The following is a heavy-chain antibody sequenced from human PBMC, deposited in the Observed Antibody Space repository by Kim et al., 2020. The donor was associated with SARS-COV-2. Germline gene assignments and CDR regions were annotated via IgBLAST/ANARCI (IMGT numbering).Heavy chain of an antibody. D-gene: IGHD5-18*01. V-gene: IGHV3-30*07. J-gene: IGHJ6*02. Sequence: SVKGRFTISRDNPKNTVYLQMNSLRAEDTAVYYCARDRDGYSYGSSGMDVWGQGTTVTVSS. CDR3: ARDRDGYSYGSSGMDV.